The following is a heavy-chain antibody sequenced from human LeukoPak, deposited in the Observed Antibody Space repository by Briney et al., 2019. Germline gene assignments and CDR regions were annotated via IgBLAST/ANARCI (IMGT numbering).Heavy chain of an antibody. CDR2: IYYSGST. D-gene: IGHD6-13*01. CDR3: AREGIAAAGTDYYYGMDV. V-gene: IGHV4-59*01. CDR1: GGSISSYY. J-gene: IGHJ6*04. Sequence: SETPSLTCTVSGGSISSYYWSWIRQLPGKGLEWIGYIYYSGSTNYNPSLKSRVTISVDTSKNQFSLKLSSVTAADTAVYYCAREGIAAAGTDYYYGMDVWGKGTTVTVSS.